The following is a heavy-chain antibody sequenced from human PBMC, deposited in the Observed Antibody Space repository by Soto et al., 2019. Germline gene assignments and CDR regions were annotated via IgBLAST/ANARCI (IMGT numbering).Heavy chain of an antibody. CDR1: GGSISSYY. CDR3: AREGNSGWNPAGECDY. CDR2: IYYSGST. V-gene: IGHV4-59*01. D-gene: IGHD5-12*01. J-gene: IGHJ4*02. Sequence: SETLSLTCTVSGGSISSYYWSWIRQPPGKGLEWIGYIYYSGSTNYNPSLKSRVTISVDTSKNQFSLKLSSVNAADTAVYYCAREGNSGWNPAGECDYWGQGTLVTVSS.